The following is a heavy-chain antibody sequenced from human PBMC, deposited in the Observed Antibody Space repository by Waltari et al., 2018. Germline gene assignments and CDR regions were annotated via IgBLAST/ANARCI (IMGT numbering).Heavy chain of an antibody. J-gene: IGHJ3*02. CDR1: GYTFTSYD. V-gene: IGHV1-8*01. CDR2: MNPNSCNT. CDR3: AIGYYDFWSGYFVGALEI. Sequence: QVQLLQSGAEVKKPGASVKVSFKASGYTFTSYDINWLRQATGQGLEWMGWMNPNSCNTGYAQKFQGRVTMTRNTSISTAYMELSSQRSEDTAVDYCAIGYYDFWSGYFVGALEIWGQGTRVTGAS. D-gene: IGHD3-3*01.